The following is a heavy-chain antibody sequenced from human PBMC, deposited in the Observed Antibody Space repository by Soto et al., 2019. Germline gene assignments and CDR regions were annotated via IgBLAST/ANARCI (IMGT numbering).Heavy chain of an antibody. CDR1: GFTFSSYG. V-gene: IGHV3-30*18. Sequence: GGSLRLSCAASGFTFSSYGMHWVRQAPGKGLEWVAVISYDGSNKYYADSVKGRFTISRDNSKNTLYLQMNSLRAEDTAVYYCAKDQPYRGYSYGLDYWGQGTLVTVSS. D-gene: IGHD5-18*01. CDR2: ISYDGSNK. CDR3: AKDQPYRGYSYGLDY. J-gene: IGHJ4*02.